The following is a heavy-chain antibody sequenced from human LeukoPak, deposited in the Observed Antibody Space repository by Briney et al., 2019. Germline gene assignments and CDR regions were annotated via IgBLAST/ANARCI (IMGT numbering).Heavy chain of an antibody. V-gene: IGHV4-4*09. D-gene: IGHD2-21*01. CDR2: IYASWTT. Sequence: SESLSLTCTVAGGSTSTYFWSWIRQPPGRGLEWIGFIYASWTTSYNPSLKSRVSISIATSNNQFSLKLTPVTAADTAVYYCARRVASYYYMDVWGKGTTVTVSS. J-gene: IGHJ6*03. CDR3: ARRVASYYYMDV. CDR1: GGSTSTYF.